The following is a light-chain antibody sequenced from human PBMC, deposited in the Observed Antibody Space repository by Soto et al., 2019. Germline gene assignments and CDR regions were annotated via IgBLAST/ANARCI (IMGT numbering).Light chain of an antibody. CDR3: QQYNSYST. CDR2: DAS. J-gene: IGKJ1*01. Sequence: DIQLTQSPSTLSASVGDRVTITCRASQSLSTRLAWYQQKPGKAPKRLIYDASSLESGVPSNFSGSASVKEFTLNISSLQPDYFATYYCQQYNSYSTFGQGTKVEIK. CDR1: QSLSTR. V-gene: IGKV1-5*01.